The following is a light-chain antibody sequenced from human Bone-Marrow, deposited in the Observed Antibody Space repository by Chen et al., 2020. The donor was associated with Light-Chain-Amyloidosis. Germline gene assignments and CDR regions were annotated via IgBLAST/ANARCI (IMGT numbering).Light chain of an antibody. CDR1: SSNIASNA. J-gene: IGLJ1*01. Sequence: QSALTQPPSASGTPGQRVTIPCSGSSSNIASNALNWYQQLPGTAPKLLISSYDQRPSGVPDRFSGSKSGTSASLAISGLQSEDEADYYCASWDDNLKNYVFGTGTKVTVL. CDR2: SYD. CDR3: ASWDDNLKNYV. V-gene: IGLV1-44*01.